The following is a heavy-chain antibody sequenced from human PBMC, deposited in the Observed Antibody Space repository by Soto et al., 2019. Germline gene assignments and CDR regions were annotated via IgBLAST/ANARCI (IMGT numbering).Heavy chain of an antibody. J-gene: IGHJ4*02. D-gene: IGHD4-17*01. CDR1: GGSIHSGGFY. CDR2: IYYSGST. Sequence: PSGTLSLTRTVFGGSIHSGGFYWSLLRQHPGKGLEWIGYIYYSGSTYYNPSLKSRVTISVDTSKNQFSLKLSSVTAADTAVYYCARTYYGDLYFDYWGQGTLVTVSS. V-gene: IGHV4-31*03. CDR3: ARTYYGDLYFDY.